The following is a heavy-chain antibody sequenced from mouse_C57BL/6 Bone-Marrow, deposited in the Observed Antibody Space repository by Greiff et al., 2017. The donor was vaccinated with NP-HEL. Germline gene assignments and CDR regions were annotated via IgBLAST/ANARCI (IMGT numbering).Heavy chain of an antibody. J-gene: IGHJ2*01. V-gene: IGHV1-50*01. D-gene: IGHD2-12*01. Sequence: VQLQQPGAELVKPGASVKLSCKASGYTFTSYWMQWVKQRPGQGLAWIGEIDPSDSYTNYNQKFKGKATLTVDTSSSTAYMQLSSLTSEDSAVYYCAGLRNYFDYWGQGTTLTVSS. CDR2: IDPSDSYT. CDR1: GYTFTSYW. CDR3: AGLRNYFDY.